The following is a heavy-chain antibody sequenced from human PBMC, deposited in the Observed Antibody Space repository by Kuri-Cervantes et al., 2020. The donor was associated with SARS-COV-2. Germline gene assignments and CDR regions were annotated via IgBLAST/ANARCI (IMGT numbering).Heavy chain of an antibody. V-gene: IGHV5-51*01. CDR1: GYSFTSYW. CDR3: ASPRIVGATTLFAFDI. J-gene: IGHJ3*02. Sequence: KVSCKGSGYSFTSYWIGWVRQMPGKGLEWTGIIYPGDSDTRYSPSFQGQVTISADKSISTAYLQWSSLKASDTAMYYCASPRIVGATTLFAFDIWGQGTMVTVSS. CDR2: IYPGDSDT. D-gene: IGHD1-26*01.